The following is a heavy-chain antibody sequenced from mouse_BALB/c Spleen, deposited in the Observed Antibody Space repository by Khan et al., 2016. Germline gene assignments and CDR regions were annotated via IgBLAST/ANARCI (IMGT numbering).Heavy chain of an antibody. J-gene: IGHJ1*01. CDR2: IRLKSNNYAT. V-gene: IGHV6-6*02. Sequence: EVKLEVSGGGLVQPGGSMKLSCVASGFTFSNYWMNWVRQSPEKGLEWVAEIRLKSNNYATHYAESVKGRFTISRDDSKSSVYLQMNNLRAEDTGIYYGTRDGYFDVWGAGTTVTVAS. CDR3: TRDGYFDV. CDR1: GFTFSNYW.